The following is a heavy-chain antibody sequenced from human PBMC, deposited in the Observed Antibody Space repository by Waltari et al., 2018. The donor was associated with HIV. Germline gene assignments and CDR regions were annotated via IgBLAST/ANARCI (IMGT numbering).Heavy chain of an antibody. CDR3: ARDRGITLVGVVTNYYIDN. D-gene: IGHD3-3*01. Sequence: QVQLQESGPGLVKPSETLSLTCTVSGGSIGSYFWSWVRQPAGKGLEWIGRIFSSGNTKYNPSLKSRVTMSVDTSKNQFSLKLTSVTAADTAVYFCARDRGITLVGVVTNYYIDNWGQGTLVTVSS. V-gene: IGHV4-4*07. CDR1: GGSIGSYF. J-gene: IGHJ4*02. CDR2: IFSSGNT.